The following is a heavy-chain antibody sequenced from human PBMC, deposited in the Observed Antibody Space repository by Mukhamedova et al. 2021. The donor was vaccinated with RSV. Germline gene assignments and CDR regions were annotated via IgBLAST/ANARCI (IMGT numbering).Heavy chain of an antibody. Sequence: TPFNGKTNYAQRFQDRVTITRDRSLSTVYMELSSLRSEDTAMYYCTRGAASHHDAFDIWGQGTMFTVSS. J-gene: IGHJ3*02. CDR2: TPFNGKT. D-gene: IGHD6-25*01. CDR3: TRGAASHHDAFDI. V-gene: IGHV1-45*02.